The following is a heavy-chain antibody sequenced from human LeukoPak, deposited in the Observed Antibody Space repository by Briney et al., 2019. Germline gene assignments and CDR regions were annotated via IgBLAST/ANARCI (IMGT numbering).Heavy chain of an antibody. CDR3: ARVRWSGITMVRGVSYYMDV. V-gene: IGHV4-39*07. J-gene: IGHJ6*03. CDR2: IYYSGST. Sequence: SETLSLTCTVSGGSISSSSYYWGWIRQPPGKGLEWIGSIYYSGSTYYNPSLKSRVTISVDTSKNQFSLKLSSVTAADTAVYYCARVRWSGITMVRGVSYYMDVWGKGTTVTISS. D-gene: IGHD3-10*01. CDR1: GGSISSSSYY.